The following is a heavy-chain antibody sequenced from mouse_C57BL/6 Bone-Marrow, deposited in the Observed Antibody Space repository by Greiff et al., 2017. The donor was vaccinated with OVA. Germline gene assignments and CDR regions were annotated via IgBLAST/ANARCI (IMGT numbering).Heavy chain of an antibody. CDR2: IYPRSGNT. CDR1: GYTFTSYG. J-gene: IGHJ4*01. CDR3: ARSFGGYPFYYAMDD. D-gene: IGHD1-1*02. V-gene: IGHV1-81*01. Sequence: VHLVESGAELARPGASVKLSCKASGYTFTSYGISWVKQSTGQGLEWIGEIYPRSGNTYYNEKFKGKATLTADKSSSTAYMELRSLTSEDSAVYFCARSFGGYPFYYAMDDWGQGTSVTVSS.